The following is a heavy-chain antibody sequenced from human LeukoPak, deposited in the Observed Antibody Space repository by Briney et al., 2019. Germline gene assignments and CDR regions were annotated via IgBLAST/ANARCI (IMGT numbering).Heavy chain of an antibody. V-gene: IGHV1-24*01. D-gene: IGHD6-19*01. J-gene: IGHJ5*02. CDR2: FDPEDGET. CDR3: ARLGSGSSGWYGGWFDP. CDR1: GYTLTELS. Sequence: ASVKVSCKVSGYTLTELSMHWVRQAPGKGLEWMGGFDPEDGETIYAQKFQGRVTMTEDTSTDTAYMELSSLKASDTAMYYCARLGSGSSGWYGGWFDPWGQGTLVTVSS.